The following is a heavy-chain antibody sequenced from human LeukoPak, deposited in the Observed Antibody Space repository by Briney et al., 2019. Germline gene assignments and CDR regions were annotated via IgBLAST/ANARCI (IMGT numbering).Heavy chain of an antibody. D-gene: IGHD6-19*01. CDR1: GGSVSSGSYY. CDR3: ARGVEGAPVAAFDI. CDR2: IYYSGST. J-gene: IGHJ3*02. V-gene: IGHV4-61*01. Sequence: PSETLSLTCTVSGGSVSSGSYYWSWIRQPPGKGLEWIGYIYYSGSTNYNPSLKSRVTISVDTSKNQFSLKLSSVTAADTAVYYCARGVEGAPVAAFDIWGQGTMVTVSS.